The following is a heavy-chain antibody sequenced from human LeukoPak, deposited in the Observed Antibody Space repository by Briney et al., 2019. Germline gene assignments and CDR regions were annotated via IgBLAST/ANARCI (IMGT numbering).Heavy chain of an antibody. Sequence: GGSLRLSCAASGFAFSIYSMNWVRQAPGKGLEWVSGISGGGGSTYYADSVKGRFTISRDNSKNTLYLQMDSLRAEDTALYYCAKGSGINHYHWIDPWGQGPLVTVSS. CDR3: AKGSGINHYHWIDP. CDR1: GFAFSIYS. CDR2: ISGGGGST. J-gene: IGHJ5*02. V-gene: IGHV3-23*01. D-gene: IGHD1-14*01.